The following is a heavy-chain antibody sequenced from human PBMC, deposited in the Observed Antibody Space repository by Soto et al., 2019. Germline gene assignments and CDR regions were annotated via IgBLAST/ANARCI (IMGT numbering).Heavy chain of an antibody. CDR2: INPNSGNT. CDR3: ARAPYGSGSYYLGY. J-gene: IGHJ4*02. V-gene: IGHV1-2*04. D-gene: IGHD3-10*01. Sequence: ASVKVSCKASGYTFTSYGISWVRQAPGQGLEWMGWINPNSGNTNYAQKFQGWVTMTRDTSISTAYMELSRLRSDDTAVYYCARAPYGSGSYYLGYWGQGTLVTVSS. CDR1: GYTFTSYG.